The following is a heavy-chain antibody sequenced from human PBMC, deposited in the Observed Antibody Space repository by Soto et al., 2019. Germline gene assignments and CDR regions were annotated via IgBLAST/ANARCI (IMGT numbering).Heavy chain of an antibody. J-gene: IGHJ3*02. CDR3: AHKLPATTSAFDI. CDR1: GFSLNTSGVG. Sequence: QITLKESGPTLVKPTQTLTLTCTFSGFSLNTSGVGVGWVRQPPGRALEWLAFIYWTGYKRYSLSLKRRLSITKVTSKNQVVLTMTNMDPMDTAIFSCAHKLPATTSAFDIWGQGTMVTGSS. V-gene: IGHV2-5*01. D-gene: IGHD4-17*01. CDR2: IYWTGYK.